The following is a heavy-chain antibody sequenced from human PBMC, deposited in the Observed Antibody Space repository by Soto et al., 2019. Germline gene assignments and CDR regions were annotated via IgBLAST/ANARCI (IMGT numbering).Heavy chain of an antibody. Sequence: SETLSLTCAVSGGSISSSSYYWGWIRQPPGKGLEWIGSIYYSGSTYYNPSLKSRVTISVDTSKNQFSLKLSSVTAADTAVYYCASSNLRYFYWFPSDYWGQGTLVTVSS. J-gene: IGHJ4*02. CDR1: GGSISSSSYY. CDR2: IYYSGST. V-gene: IGHV4-39*01. D-gene: IGHD3-9*01. CDR3: ASSNLRYFYWFPSDY.